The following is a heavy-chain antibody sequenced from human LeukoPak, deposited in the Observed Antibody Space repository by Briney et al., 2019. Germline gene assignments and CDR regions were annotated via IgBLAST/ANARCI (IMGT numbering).Heavy chain of an antibody. D-gene: IGHD2-2*01. Sequence: GGSLRLSCAASGFTFSSYWMSWVRLAPGKGLEWVSSIGGSSSDIYYAASVKGRFTISRDNAKNSLYLQMNSLRAEDTALYYCVKHSAPVLAAARFDYWGQGNLVTVSS. V-gene: IGHV3-21*04. CDR1: GFTFSSYW. J-gene: IGHJ4*02. CDR2: IGGSSSDI. CDR3: VKHSAPVLAAARFDY.